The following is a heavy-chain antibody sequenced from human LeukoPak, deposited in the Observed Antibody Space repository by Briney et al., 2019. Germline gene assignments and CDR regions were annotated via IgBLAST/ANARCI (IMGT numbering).Heavy chain of an antibody. V-gene: IGHV3-33*01. D-gene: IGHD6-13*01. J-gene: IGHJ6*02. CDR3: ARGGIVAAPTSYYYGMDV. CDR2: IWYDGSNK. Sequence: PGRSLRLSCAASRFTLSSYGMHWVRQAPGKGLEWVAVIWYDGSNKYYADQRKGRFTNYRDNSKNPLHLQLTSLRAHDTAVYYCARGGIVAAPTSYYYGMDVWGQGTTVTVCS. CDR1: RFTLSSYG.